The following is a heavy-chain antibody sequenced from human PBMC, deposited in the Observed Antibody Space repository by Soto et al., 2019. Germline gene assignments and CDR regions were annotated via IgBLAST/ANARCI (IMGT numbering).Heavy chain of an antibody. CDR1: GAYVSDFP. Sequence: QVQQLESGPGLVKPWDTLSLTCTVSGAYVSDFPWSWMRQPAGKGLEWIGRITVNEITQYTPSFRSRVPMSMATSRNQFSLNLQSAPAADTALYYCARESGENWTYESHWGQGTLVTVSS. D-gene: IGHD1-7*01. V-gene: IGHV4-4*07. CDR3: ARESGENWTYESH. CDR2: ITVNEIT. J-gene: IGHJ1*01.